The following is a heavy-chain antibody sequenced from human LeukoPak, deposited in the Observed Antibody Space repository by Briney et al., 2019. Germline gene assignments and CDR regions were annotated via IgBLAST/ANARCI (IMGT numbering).Heavy chain of an antibody. Sequence: SETLSLTCTVSGGSISSSSYYWDWIRQPPGKGLEWIGSIYYSGSTYYSPSLKSRVTISVDTSRNQVSLKLSSVTAADTAVYYCARHQVMGRRDSPFDYWGQGTPVTVSS. CDR3: ARHQVMGRRDSPFDY. CDR1: GGSISSSSYY. CDR2: IYYSGST. D-gene: IGHD3-16*01. J-gene: IGHJ4*02. V-gene: IGHV4-39*01.